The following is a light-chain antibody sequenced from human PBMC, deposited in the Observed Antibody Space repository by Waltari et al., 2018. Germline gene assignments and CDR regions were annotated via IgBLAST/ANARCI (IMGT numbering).Light chain of an antibody. J-gene: IGKJ3*01. CDR1: TSHLQRNGKNY. CDR3: MHALETRNT. Sequence: DIVMTKSPLSLPVTPGEPASISCRSNTSHLQRNGKNYLDCYLQKPGQSPHLLIYLGSNRASGVPDMFSGSGSGTDFTLKISRVEAEDVGFYYCMHALETRNTFGPGTKVDIK. CDR2: LGS. V-gene: IGKV2-28*01.